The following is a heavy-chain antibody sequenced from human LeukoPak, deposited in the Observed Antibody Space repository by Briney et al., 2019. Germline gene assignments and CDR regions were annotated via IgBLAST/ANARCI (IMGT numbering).Heavy chain of an antibody. CDR2: IIPIFGTA. J-gene: IGHJ2*01. D-gene: IGHD5-12*01. V-gene: IGHV1-69*13. CDR1: GGTFSSYA. Sequence: ASVKVSCKASGGTFSSYAISWVRQAPGKGLEWMGGIIPIFGTANYAQKFQGRVTITADESTSTAYMELSSLRSEDTAVYYCARTPGSGYDWRWYFDLWGRGTLVTVSS. CDR3: ARTPGSGYDWRWYFDL.